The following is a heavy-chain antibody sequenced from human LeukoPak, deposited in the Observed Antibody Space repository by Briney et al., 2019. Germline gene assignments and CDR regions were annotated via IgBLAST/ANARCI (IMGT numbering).Heavy chain of an antibody. Sequence: GGSLRLSCAASGFIFKSYWMSWVRQASGKGLELVAFIQYDGNNIYYADSVKGRFTISRDDSKNTLYLEMNSLRPEDTALYYCAKDERVYGTNAGTLLDYWGQGTLVSVSS. J-gene: IGHJ4*02. CDR3: AKDERVYGTNAGTLLDY. CDR2: IQYDGNNI. D-gene: IGHD4/OR15-4a*01. CDR1: GFIFKSYW. V-gene: IGHV3-30*02.